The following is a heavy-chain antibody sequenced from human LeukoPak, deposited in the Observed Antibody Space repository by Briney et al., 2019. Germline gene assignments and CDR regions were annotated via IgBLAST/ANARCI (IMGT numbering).Heavy chain of an antibody. D-gene: IGHD6-19*01. CDR1: GFTVSSSF. V-gene: IGHV3-53*01. J-gene: IGHJ5*02. CDR2: IYRGGTT. Sequence: PGGSLRLSCAASGFTVSSSFMSWVRQAPGKGLEWVSLIYRGGTTYVADSVKGRFTVSRDISKNTLYLQMNSLRAEDTALYYCARPRDDNSGYYISWGQGCLVTVSS. CDR3: ARPRDDNSGYYIS.